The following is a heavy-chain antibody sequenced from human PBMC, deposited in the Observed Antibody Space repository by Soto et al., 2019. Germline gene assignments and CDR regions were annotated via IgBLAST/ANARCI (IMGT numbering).Heavy chain of an antibody. V-gene: IGHV4-4*07. CDR1: GGSISSYS. D-gene: IGHD3-22*01. Sequence: ETLSLTCTVSGGSISSYSWSWIRQPAGKGLEWIGRIYTSGSTNYNPSLKSRVTMSVDTSKNQFSLKLIAVTAADTAVYYCATPTYYYTSSGKPKIDSGGKGPRVTVSS. CDR3: ATPTYYYTSSGKPKIDS. CDR2: IYTSGST. J-gene: IGHJ4*02.